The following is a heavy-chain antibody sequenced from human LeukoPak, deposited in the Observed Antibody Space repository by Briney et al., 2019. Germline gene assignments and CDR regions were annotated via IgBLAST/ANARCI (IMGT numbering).Heavy chain of an antibody. V-gene: IGHV4-30-2*01. Sequence: SQTLSLTCAVSGGSISSGGYSWSWIRQPPGKGLEWIGYIYHSGSTYYNPSLKSRVTISVDRSKNQFSLKLSSVTAADTAVYYCARHEGFYYGMDVWGQGTTVTVSS. CDR2: IYHSGST. CDR1: GGSISSGGYS. CDR3: ARHEGFYYGMDV. J-gene: IGHJ6*02.